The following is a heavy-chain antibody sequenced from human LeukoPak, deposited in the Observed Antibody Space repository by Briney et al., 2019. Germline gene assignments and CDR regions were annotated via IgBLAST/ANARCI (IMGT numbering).Heavy chain of an antibody. J-gene: IGHJ4*02. CDR3: ARDSGSYYLGDFDY. CDR1: GYTLTSYD. Sequence: ASVKVSCKASGYTLTSYDINWVRQATGQGLEWMGWMNPNSGNTGYAQKFQGRVTITRNTSISTAYMELSSLRSEDTAVYYCARDSGSYYLGDFDYWGQGTLVTVSS. V-gene: IGHV1-8*03. CDR2: MNPNSGNT. D-gene: IGHD1-26*01.